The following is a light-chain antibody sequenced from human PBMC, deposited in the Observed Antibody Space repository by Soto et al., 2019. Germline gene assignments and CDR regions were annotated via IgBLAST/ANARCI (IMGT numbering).Light chain of an antibody. CDR2: LAS. Sequence: EIVLTQSPGTLSLSPGERATLSCRASQSVPSNSLAWYQQKPGQTPRLLISLASSRATAIPDRFSGSGSGTDFTLTINRLEPEDFAVYYCQQYGNAPCTFGQGAKVESK. CDR1: QSVPSNS. J-gene: IGKJ1*01. V-gene: IGKV3-20*01. CDR3: QQYGNAPCT.